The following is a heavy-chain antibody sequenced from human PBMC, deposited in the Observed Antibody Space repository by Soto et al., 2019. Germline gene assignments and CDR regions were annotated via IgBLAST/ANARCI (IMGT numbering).Heavy chain of an antibody. V-gene: IGHV4-61*03. CDR2: IYYSGST. J-gene: IGHJ4*02. Sequence: SETLSLTCAVSGGSISSGGYSWSWIRQPPGKGLEWIGNIYYSGSTYYNPSLKSRVTMSVDTSKNHFSLKLISVTTADTAVYFCAREGNLGRWIQPLDSWGQGTLVTVSS. CDR1: GGSISSGGYS. CDR3: AREGNLGRWIQPLDS. D-gene: IGHD2-2*03.